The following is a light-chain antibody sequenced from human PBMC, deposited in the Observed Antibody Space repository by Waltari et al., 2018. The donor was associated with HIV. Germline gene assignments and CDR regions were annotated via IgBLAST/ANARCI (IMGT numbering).Light chain of an antibody. CDR3: GTWDSSLSAVV. CDR1: TSNIGHNY. J-gene: IGLJ1*01. Sequence: QSVLTQPPSLSAAPGQKVTISCSGSTSNIGHNYVSGYQRLPGTAPKLLIYDNSERPSGIPDRFSGSKSGTSATLGITGLQTGDEADYYCGTWDSSLSAVVFGTGTKVTVL. V-gene: IGLV1-51*01. CDR2: DNS.